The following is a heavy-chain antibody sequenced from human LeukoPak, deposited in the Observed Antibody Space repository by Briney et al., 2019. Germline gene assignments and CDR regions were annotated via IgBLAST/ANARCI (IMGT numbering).Heavy chain of an antibody. D-gene: IGHD2-8*02. CDR3: AKLGRGGTGDFDY. CDR2: IRYDGSNK. V-gene: IGHV3-30*02. Sequence: GRSLRLSCAASGFTFNSYGMHWVRQAPGKGLEWVAFIRYDGSNKYYADSVKGRFTISRDNSKNTLYLQMNSLRAEDTAVYYCAKLGRGGTGDFDYWGQGTLVTVSS. J-gene: IGHJ4*02. CDR1: GFTFNSYG.